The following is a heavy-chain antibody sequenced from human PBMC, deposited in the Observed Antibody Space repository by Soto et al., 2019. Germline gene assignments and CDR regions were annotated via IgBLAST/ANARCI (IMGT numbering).Heavy chain of an antibody. V-gene: IGHV1-69*02. D-gene: IGHD3-3*01. Sequence: ASVKVSCKASGGTFSSYTISWVRQAPGQGLEWMGRIIPILGIANYAQKFQGRVTITADKSTSTAYMELSSLRSEDTAVYYCARFHAGDDFWSGYEYFQHWGQGTLVTVSS. CDR2: IIPILGIA. CDR3: ARFHAGDDFWSGYEYFQH. CDR1: GGTFSSYT. J-gene: IGHJ1*01.